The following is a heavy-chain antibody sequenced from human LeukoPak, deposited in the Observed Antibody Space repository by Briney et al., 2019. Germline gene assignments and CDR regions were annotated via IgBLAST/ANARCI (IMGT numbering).Heavy chain of an antibody. J-gene: IGHJ4*02. Sequence: GESLKISCKGLGYSFSSYWNAWVRQRPGKGLEWMGIIYPGGSETRYDPSLQGQVTISADSCTSTAYLQWSSLRASDTVMYYCARASRDGYNPNFDHWGQGTLVTVSS. D-gene: IGHD5-24*01. CDR2: IYPGGSET. CDR3: ARASRDGYNPNFDH. CDR1: GYSFSSYW. V-gene: IGHV5-51*01.